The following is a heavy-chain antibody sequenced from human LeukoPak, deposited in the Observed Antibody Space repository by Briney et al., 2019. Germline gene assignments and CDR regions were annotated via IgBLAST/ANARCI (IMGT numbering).Heavy chain of an antibody. D-gene: IGHD4-23*01. V-gene: IGHV1-46*01. CDR2: INPSGGST. CDR1: GYTFTSYY. Sequence: HGASVKVSCKASGYTFTSYYMHWVRQAPGQRLEWMGIINPSGGSTSYPQKFQGRVTITADKSTSTAYMELSSLRSEDTAVYYCARDGDGGNSDYWGQGTLVTVSS. CDR3: ARDGDGGNSDY. J-gene: IGHJ4*02.